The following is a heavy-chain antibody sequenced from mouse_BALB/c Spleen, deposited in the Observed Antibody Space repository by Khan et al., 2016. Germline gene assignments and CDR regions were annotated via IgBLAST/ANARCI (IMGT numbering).Heavy chain of an antibody. CDR1: GFSITGFA. Sequence: QVQLKESGPGLVAPSQSLSITCTVSGFSITGFAVNWVSQPPGKGLEWLGVIWGGGSIDYASALKSRLSISKDNSKSQVFLKMNSLQTDDTASYYCASSYEYDGGFAYWGQGTLVTVSA. D-gene: IGHD2-4*01. CDR3: ASSYEYDGGFAY. CDR2: IWGGGSI. V-gene: IGHV2-6-7*01. J-gene: IGHJ3*01.